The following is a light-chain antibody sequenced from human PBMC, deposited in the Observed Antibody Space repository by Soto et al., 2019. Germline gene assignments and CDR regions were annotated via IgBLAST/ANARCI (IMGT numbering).Light chain of an antibody. V-gene: IGKV1-27*01. CDR3: QRYNSPSHT. CDR2: AAS. CDR1: QSISAW. Sequence: DIQMTQSPSTLSASVGDRVTITCRASQSISAWLAWYQQKPGRAPKLLISAASTLQSGVPVRFSGSGSGTEFILTISSLQPEDVATYYCQRYNSPSHTFGGGTKVEIK. J-gene: IGKJ4*01.